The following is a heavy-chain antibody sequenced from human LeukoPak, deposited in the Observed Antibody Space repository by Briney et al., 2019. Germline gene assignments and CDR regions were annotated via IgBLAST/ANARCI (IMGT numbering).Heavy chain of an antibody. Sequence: AGRSLRLSCAASEFTFSSYGMHWVRQAPGKGLEWVAIISYDGSNKYYADSVKGRYTISRDNSKNTPYLQMNSLRAEDTAVYYCAKEAGYSYGYYFDYWGQGTLVTVSS. CDR2: ISYDGSNK. CDR1: EFTFSSYG. D-gene: IGHD5-18*01. V-gene: IGHV3-30*18. J-gene: IGHJ4*02. CDR3: AKEAGYSYGYYFDY.